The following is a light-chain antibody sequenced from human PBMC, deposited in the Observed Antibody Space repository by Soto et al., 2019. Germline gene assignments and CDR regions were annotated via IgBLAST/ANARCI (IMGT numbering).Light chain of an antibody. CDR1: NSDVGGYNY. Sequence: QSVLTQPRSVSGSPGQSVTISCTGTNSDVGGYNYVSWYQQYPGKAPKLMISGVSERPSGVPDRFCGSKSANTTAPTSSGVQAEAEAECDCCSYVDTDTWVFGGET. V-gene: IGLV2-11*01. CDR2: GVS. CDR3: CSYVDTDTWV. J-gene: IGLJ3*02.